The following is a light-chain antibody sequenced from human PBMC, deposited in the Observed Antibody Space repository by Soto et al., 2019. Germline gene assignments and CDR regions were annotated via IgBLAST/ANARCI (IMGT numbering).Light chain of an antibody. CDR3: QAWDSTTAV. Sequence: SYELTQPPSVSVSPGQPATITCLGVKLGDKNACGYHQKPVQSPVLVIYQVNNRPPGIPERFAGSNSGNTATLTISGTQAMDEADYYCQAWDSTTAVFGTGTKLTVL. J-gene: IGLJ1*01. V-gene: IGLV3-1*01. CDR1: KLGDKN. CDR2: QVN.